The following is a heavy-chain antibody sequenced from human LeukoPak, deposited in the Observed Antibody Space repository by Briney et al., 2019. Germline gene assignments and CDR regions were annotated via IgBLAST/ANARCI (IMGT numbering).Heavy chain of an antibody. CDR2: INHSGST. J-gene: IGHJ5*02. CDR3: ARGDYDILTGYYRNWFDP. Sequence: SETLSLTCTVSGGSISSGSYYWSWIRQPPGKGLEWIGEINHSGSTNYNPSLKSRVTISVDTSKNQFSLKLSSVTAADTAVYYCARGDYDILTGYYRNWFDPWGQGTLVTVSS. V-gene: IGHV4-39*07. CDR1: GGSISSGSYY. D-gene: IGHD3-9*01.